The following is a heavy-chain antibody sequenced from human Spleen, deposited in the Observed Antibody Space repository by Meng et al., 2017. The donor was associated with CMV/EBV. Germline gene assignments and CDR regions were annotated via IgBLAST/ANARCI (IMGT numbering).Heavy chain of an antibody. D-gene: IGHD6-6*01. J-gene: IGHJ6*02. CDR1: GGSISSGDYY. CDR2: IYYSGST. CDR3: GGSIAARPRYYYGMDV. Sequence: VQPQAAGPGLVKPSQTPSLTCTVSGGSISSGDYYWSWIRQPPGKGLEWIGYIYYSGSTYYNPSLKSRVTISVDTSKNQFSLKLSSVTAADTAVYYCGGSIAARPRYYYGMDVWGQGTTVTASS. V-gene: IGHV4-30-4*08.